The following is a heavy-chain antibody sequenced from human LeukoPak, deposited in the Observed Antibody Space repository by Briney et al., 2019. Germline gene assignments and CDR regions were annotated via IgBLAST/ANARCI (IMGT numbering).Heavy chain of an antibody. J-gene: IGHJ3*01. CDR3: ARGGSYLSAFDF. D-gene: IGHD1-26*01. CDR2: IYSGGST. V-gene: IGHV3-53*01. Sequence: PGGSLRLSCAASGFTFSSNYMSWVRRALGKGLEWVSIIYSGGSTFYADSVKGRFTISRDNSKNTLYLQMNSLRAEDTAVYYCARGGSYLSAFDFWGQGTMVTVSS. CDR1: GFTFSSNY.